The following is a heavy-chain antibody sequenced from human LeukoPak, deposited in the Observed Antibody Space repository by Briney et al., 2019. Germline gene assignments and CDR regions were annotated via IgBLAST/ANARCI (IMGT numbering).Heavy chain of an antibody. CDR1: GFTFSSYG. D-gene: IGHD2-15*01. CDR2: IRYDGSNK. J-gene: IGHJ3*02. V-gene: IGHV3-30*02. Sequence: SGGSLRLSCAASGFTFSSYGMHWVRQARGKGLEWVAFIRYDGSNKYYADSVKGRLTISRDNSKNTLYLQMNSLRAEDTAVYYCAKFSEYCSGGSCFDAFDIWGQGTMVTVSS. CDR3: AKFSEYCSGGSCFDAFDI.